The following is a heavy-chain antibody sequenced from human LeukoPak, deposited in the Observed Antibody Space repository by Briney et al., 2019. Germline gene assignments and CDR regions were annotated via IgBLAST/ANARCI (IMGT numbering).Heavy chain of an antibody. CDR3: ARVAAATTNPRFDF. D-gene: IGHD1-1*01. CDR1: GGSISSGDYY. CDR2: ISDSGST. J-gene: IGHJ4*02. Sequence: PSETLSLTCTVSGGSISSGDYYWSWIRQPPGKGLEWIGEISDSGSTNYNPSLKNRATILIDTSKKQISLDLYSVTAADTAVYYCARVAAATTNPRFDFWGQGTLVTVSS. V-gene: IGHV4-61*08.